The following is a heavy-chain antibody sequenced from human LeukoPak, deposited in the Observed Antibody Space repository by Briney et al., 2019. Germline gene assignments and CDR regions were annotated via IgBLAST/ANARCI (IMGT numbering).Heavy chain of an antibody. V-gene: IGHV1-18*01. Sequence: ASVKVSCKASGYTFTSYGISWVRQAPGQGLEWMGWISAYNGNTNYAQKLQGRVTMTTDTSTSTAYMELRSLRSDDTDVYYCARATVMIVPAAATTGDYWGQGTLVTVSS. CDR1: GYTFTSYG. D-gene: IGHD2-2*01. CDR3: ARATVMIVPAAATTGDY. J-gene: IGHJ4*02. CDR2: ISAYNGNT.